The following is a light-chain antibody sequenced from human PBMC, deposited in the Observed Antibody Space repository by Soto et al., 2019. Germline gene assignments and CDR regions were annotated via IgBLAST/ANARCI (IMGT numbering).Light chain of an antibody. CDR1: QGISSH. Sequence: DIQMTQSPSSLSASVGDRVTITCRASQGISSHLNWYQQKPGKAPKLLIYAASMLQSGVPSRFSGSGSGADCTLTISGLKPDDFATYYCQESYSVPPTFGLGTKVDIK. CDR2: AAS. CDR3: QESYSVPPT. J-gene: IGKJ1*01. V-gene: IGKV1-39*01.